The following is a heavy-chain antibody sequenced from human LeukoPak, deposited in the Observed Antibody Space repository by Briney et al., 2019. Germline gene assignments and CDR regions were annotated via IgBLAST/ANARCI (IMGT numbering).Heavy chain of an antibody. CDR2: INPNSGGT. CDR1: GYTFTGYY. CDR3: ARDMLEYYYGSGRKYFDY. D-gene: IGHD3-10*01. V-gene: IGHV1-2*02. Sequence: GASVKVSCKASGYTFTGYYMHWVRQAPGQGLEWMGWINPNSGGTNYAQKFQGRVTMTRDTSISTAYMELSRLRSDDTAVYYCARDMLEYYYGSGRKYFDYWGQGTLVTVSS. J-gene: IGHJ4*02.